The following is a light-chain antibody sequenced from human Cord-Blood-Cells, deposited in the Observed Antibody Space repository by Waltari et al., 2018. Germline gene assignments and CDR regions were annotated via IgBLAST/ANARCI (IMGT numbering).Light chain of an antibody. J-gene: IGKJ1*01. CDR1: QGIISW. CDR2: AAS. CDR3: QQANSFPRT. V-gene: IGKV1-12*01. Sequence: DIQMTQSPSSVSASVGDRVTITCRASQGIISWLAWYQQKPGKVPKLLIYAASSLQSGVPSRFSGSGSGTDFTLTISSLQPEDFATYYCQQANSFPRTFGQGTKVEIK.